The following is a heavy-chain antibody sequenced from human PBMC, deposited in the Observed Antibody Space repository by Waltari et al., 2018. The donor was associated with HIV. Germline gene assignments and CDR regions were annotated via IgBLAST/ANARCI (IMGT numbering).Heavy chain of an antibody. D-gene: IGHD3-10*01. Sequence: QVHLVESGGGVVQPGRSLRLSCAASGFTFSSYGIHWVRQAPGKGLEWVALISYDGRNKYYVDSVKGRFTISRDNSKNTLHLQMNSLRPEDTAGYYCAKDRVFYYGSGSPLPGYYYGMDVWGQGTTVTVSS. CDR3: AKDRVFYYGSGSPLPGYYYGMDV. V-gene: IGHV3-30*18. CDR2: ISYDGRNK. J-gene: IGHJ6*02. CDR1: GFTFSSYG.